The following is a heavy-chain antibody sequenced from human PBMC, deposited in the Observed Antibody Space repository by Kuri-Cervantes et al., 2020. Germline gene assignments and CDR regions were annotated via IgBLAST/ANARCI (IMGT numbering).Heavy chain of an antibody. CDR3: ARGKTVYGSGSLYFDY. D-gene: IGHD3-10*01. Sequence: SETLSLTCAVYGGSFSGYYWSWIRQPPGKGLEWIGYISYSGSTNYNPSLKSQVTISVDTSRNQFSLKLSSVTAADTAVYYCARGKTVYGSGSLYFDYWGQGTLVTVSS. J-gene: IGHJ4*02. CDR1: GGSFSGYY. CDR2: ISYSGST. V-gene: IGHV4-59*12.